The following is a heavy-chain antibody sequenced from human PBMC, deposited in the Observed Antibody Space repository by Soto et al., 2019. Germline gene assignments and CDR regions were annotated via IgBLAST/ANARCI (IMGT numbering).Heavy chain of an antibody. CDR1: GFSFRGYS. J-gene: IGHJ4*02. CDR3: ARDGVSLVRGVYFDH. CDR2: ISGPGGTM. V-gene: IGHV3-48*01. D-gene: IGHD3-10*01. Sequence: EVQLVESGGGLVQPGGSLRLTCAVSGFSFRGYSMNWVRQAPGKGLECISHISGPGGTMYYADSVKGRFTDSRDNGKNSLFLQMNSLRAEDTAVYYGARDGVSLVRGVYFDHWGQGTLVTVSS.